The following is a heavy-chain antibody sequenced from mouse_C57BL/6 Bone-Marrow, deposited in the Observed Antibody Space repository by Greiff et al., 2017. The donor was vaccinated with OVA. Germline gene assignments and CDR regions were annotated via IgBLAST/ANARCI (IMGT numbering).Heavy chain of an antibody. CDR1: GYTFTSSW. CDR3: ARHYYGSSYN. V-gene: IGHV1-55*01. D-gene: IGHD1-1*01. CDR2: IYPGSGST. J-gene: IGHJ2*01. Sequence: QVQLQQPGAELVKPGASVKMSCKASGYTFTSSWITWVKQRPGQGLEWIGDIYPGSGSTNSNEKDKRKATLTVDTSSSTAYMQLSSLTSEDSAVYYCARHYYGSSYNRGQGTTLTGSP.